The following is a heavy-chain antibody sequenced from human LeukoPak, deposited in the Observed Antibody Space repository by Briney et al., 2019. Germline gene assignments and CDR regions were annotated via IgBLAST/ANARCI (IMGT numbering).Heavy chain of an antibody. D-gene: IGHD1-14*01. CDR1: GYTFTGYY. CDR3: ARGSSESSFDY. Sequence: GASVKVSCKASGYTFTGYYMHWVRQAPGQGLEWMGWINPNSGGTNYAQKFQGRVTMTRDTSLSTAYMELSRLRSNDTAVSYCARGSSESSFDYWGQGTLVTVSS. J-gene: IGHJ4*02. V-gene: IGHV1-2*02. CDR2: INPNSGGT.